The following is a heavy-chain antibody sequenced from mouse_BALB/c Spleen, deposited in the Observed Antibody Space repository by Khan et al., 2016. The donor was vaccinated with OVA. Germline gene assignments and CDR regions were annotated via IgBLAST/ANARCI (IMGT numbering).Heavy chain of an antibody. J-gene: IGHJ4*01. CDR2: IWGGGTT. CDR3: AKEVWSYYYAVDY. D-gene: IGHD2-10*02. V-gene: IGHV2-6-5*01. Sequence: QVQLKESGPGLVAPSQSLSITCSVSGFSLTDYDVSWIRQPPGKGLEWLGVIWGGGTTYYNSVLESRLTISKDNSKSRVFLKMNSLQTDDTAMYYCAKEVWSYYYAVDYWGQGTSVTVSS. CDR1: GFSLTDYD.